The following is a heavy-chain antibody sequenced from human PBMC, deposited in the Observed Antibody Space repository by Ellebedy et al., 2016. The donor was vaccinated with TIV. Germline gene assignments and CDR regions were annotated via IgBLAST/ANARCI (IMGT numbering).Heavy chain of an antibody. CDR2: IRSNANNYAT. CDR1: GFTFSGSA. D-gene: IGHD1-26*01. V-gene: IGHV3-73*01. CDR3: TKQRGSGSYFGSNGMDV. J-gene: IGHJ6*02. Sequence: GESLKISCAASGFTFSGSALHWVRQAPGKGLEWVGRIRSNANNYATVYAESVKGRLTISRDDSKNTAYLQMDSLKTEDTAVYYCTKQRGSGSYFGSNGMDVWGQGTTVTVSS.